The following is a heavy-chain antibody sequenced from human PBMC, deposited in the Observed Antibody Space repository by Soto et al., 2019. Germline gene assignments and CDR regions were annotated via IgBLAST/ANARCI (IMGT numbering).Heavy chain of an antibody. CDR1: GYSFTNYC. Sequence: QLQSVQSGADVKKPGTSVKVSCKAAGYSFTNYCMYWVRQAPGQGLEWMGMINPRTGSTRCPQKFQDRVTLTRDTSTTTVYMELSTLISDDTAVYYCARDGGLLTARWHCDLWGPCTLVTVSS. CDR2: INPRTGST. V-gene: IGHV1-46*01. D-gene: IGHD2-15*01. J-gene: IGHJ2*01. CDR3: ARDGGLLTARWHCDL.